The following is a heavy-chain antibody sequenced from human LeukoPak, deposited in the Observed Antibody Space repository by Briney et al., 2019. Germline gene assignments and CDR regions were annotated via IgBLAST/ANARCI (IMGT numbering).Heavy chain of an antibody. Sequence: SETLSLTCTVSGGSISSSSYYRGWIRQPPGKGLEWIGSIYYSGSTYYNPSLKSRVTISVDTSKNQFSLKLSSVTAADTAVYYCASYYYDSSGYSFDYWGQGTLVTVSS. CDR3: ASYYYDSSGYSFDY. CDR2: IYYSGST. D-gene: IGHD3-22*01. J-gene: IGHJ4*02. CDR1: GGSISSSSYY. V-gene: IGHV4-39*01.